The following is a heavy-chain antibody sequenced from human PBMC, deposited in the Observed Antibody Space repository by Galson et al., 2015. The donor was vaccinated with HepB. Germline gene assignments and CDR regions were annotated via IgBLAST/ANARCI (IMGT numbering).Heavy chain of an antibody. D-gene: IGHD3-3*01. CDR2: ITQSGST. V-gene: IGHV4-34*01. CDR3: ARGKGRQVLLDYHYYGMDV. CDR1: GGSFSTYH. J-gene: IGHJ6*01. Sequence: SETLSLTCAVFGGSFSTYHWTWIRQPPGKGLGWIGEITQSGSTHSNPSLKSRVTISMDTSKNQFSLKVRSVTAADTAVYYCARGKGRQVLLDYHYYGMDVWGQGTTVSVSS.